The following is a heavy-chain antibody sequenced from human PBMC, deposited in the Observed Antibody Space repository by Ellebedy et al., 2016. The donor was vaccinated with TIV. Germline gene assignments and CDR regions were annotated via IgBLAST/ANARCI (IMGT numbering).Heavy chain of an antibody. V-gene: IGHV4-39*01. CDR3: ATLPGDFGVVKNFDY. J-gene: IGHJ4*02. Sequence: MPSETLSLTCTVSGGSISSSSYYWGWIRQPPGKGLEWIGSIYYSGSTYYNPSLKSRVTISVDTSKNQFSLKLSSVTAADTAVYYCATLPGDFGVVKNFDYWGQGTLVTVSS. D-gene: IGHD3-3*01. CDR2: IYYSGST. CDR1: GGSISSSSYY.